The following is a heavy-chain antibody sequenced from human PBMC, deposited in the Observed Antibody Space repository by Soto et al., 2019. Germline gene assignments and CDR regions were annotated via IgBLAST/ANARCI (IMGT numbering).Heavy chain of an antibody. D-gene: IGHD6-6*01. CDR1: GYTFTDYW. J-gene: IGHJ4*02. CDR3: ARLFRGSSSPFDY. V-gene: IGHV5-51*01. Sequence: PGESLTISWKGAGYTFTDYWIGWVSQMPGKGLEWMGIIYPVDSDTRYSPSFQGQVTISADKSISTAYLQWSSLKASDTAMYYCARLFRGSSSPFDYWGQGTLVPVSS. CDR2: IYPVDSDT.